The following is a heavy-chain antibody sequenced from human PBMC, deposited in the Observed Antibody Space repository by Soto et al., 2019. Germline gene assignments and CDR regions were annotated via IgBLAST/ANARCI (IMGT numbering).Heavy chain of an antibody. CDR3: ARDPFGTYGEYAFDD. V-gene: IGHV3-33*01. Sequence: QVQLVESGGGVVQPGTSLRLSCAASGFTFSSYGMHWVRQAPGKGLEWVAMIWYDGTYKYYADSVKGRFTISRDNSKNTVNLQMNSLRAEDTAVYFCARDPFGTYGEYAFDDGGQGSLVTVSS. J-gene: IGHJ4*02. CDR2: IWYDGTYK. CDR1: GFTFSSYG. D-gene: IGHD4-17*01.